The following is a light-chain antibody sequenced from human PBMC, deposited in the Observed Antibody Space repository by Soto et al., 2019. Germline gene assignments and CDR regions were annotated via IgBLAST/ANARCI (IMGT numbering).Light chain of an antibody. CDR2: GAS. J-gene: IGKJ5*01. CDR1: QSVRRN. Sequence: LVTQSPSTLPVSPGERATLSCGASQSVRRNLAWYQQKPGQAPRLIIYGASTRATGIPARFSGSGSGTEYTLTISSLQSEDFAVYYCHQYDNWPKTFGQGTRLEIK. V-gene: IGKV3-15*01. CDR3: HQYDNWPKT.